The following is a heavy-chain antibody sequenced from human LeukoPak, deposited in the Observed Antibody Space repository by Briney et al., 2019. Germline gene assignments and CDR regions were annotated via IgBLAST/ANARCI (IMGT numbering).Heavy chain of an antibody. Sequence: GGSLRLSCVASGFTFSSYWMHWVRQAPGKGLVWVSRINSDGSSTTYADSVKGRFTISRDTAKNTLYLQMNSLRAEDTAVYYCAKDLDGAEYFQHWGQGTLVTVSS. CDR3: AKDLDGAEYFQH. CDR1: GFTFSSYW. CDR2: INSDGSST. J-gene: IGHJ1*01. D-gene: IGHD5-24*01. V-gene: IGHV3-74*01.